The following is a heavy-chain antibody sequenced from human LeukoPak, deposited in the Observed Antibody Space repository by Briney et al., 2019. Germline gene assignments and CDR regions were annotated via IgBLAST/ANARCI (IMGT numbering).Heavy chain of an antibody. D-gene: IGHD2-2*01. CDR3: ARRQGCSSTSCPPDS. V-gene: IGHV5-51*01. J-gene: IGHJ4*02. CDR1: GYSFTTYW. CDR2: IYPGDSDT. Sequence: GESLKISCRGSGYSFTTYWIGWVRQMPGKGQEWMGIIYPGDSDTRYSPSFQGQVTMSADKSINTAYLQWSSLKASDTAMYYCARRQGCSSTSCPPDSWGQGTLVTVSS.